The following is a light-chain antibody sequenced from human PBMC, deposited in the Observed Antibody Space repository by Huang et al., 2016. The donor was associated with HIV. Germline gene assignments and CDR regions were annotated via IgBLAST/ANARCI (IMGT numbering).Light chain of an antibody. CDR3: QQYGTLPYT. V-gene: IGKV3-20*01. CDR1: QGVHNGY. J-gene: IGKJ2*01. Sequence: EIVLTQSPVTLSLSPGEGASLSCRASQGVHNGYLAWYQQKPGQAPRLPIFGASNRATGVPHRFRGSESGTDFTLTISGLDPEDFAVYYCQQYGTLPYTFGQGTKLEI. CDR2: GAS.